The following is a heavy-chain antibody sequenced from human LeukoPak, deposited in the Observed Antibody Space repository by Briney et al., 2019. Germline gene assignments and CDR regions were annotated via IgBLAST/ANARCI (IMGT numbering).Heavy chain of an antibody. Sequence: PGGSLRLSCAASGFTFSSYEMNWVRQAPGKGLEWVSCISSGGSSIYYADSVKGRFTISRDNAENSLYLQMNSLRAQDTAVYYCARDQGIAAAGYDYWGQGTLVTVSS. D-gene: IGHD6-13*01. CDR1: GFTFSSYE. V-gene: IGHV3-48*03. CDR3: ARDQGIAAAGYDY. J-gene: IGHJ4*02. CDR2: ISSGGSSI.